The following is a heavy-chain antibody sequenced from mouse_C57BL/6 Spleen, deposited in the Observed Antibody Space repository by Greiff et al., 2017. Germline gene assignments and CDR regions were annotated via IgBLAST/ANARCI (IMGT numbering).Heavy chain of an antibody. D-gene: IGHD3-2*01. CDR3: AREDSSDY. V-gene: IGHV1-59*01. CDR1: GYTFTSYW. J-gene: IGHJ2*01. Sequence: QVQLQQPGAELVRPGTSVKLSCKASGYTFTSYWMHWVKQRPGQGLEWIGVIDPSDSYTNYNQKFKGKATLTVDTSSSTAYMQLSSLTSEDSAVYYCAREDSSDYWGQGTTLTVSS. CDR2: IDPSDSYT.